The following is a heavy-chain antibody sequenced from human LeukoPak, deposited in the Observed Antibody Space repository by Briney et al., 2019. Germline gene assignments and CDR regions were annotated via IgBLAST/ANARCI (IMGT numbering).Heavy chain of an antibody. CDR2: ISYDGSNK. CDR3: ARGEYYSDTSSYCDY. CDR1: GFPFSSYG. J-gene: IGHJ4*02. Sequence: GGSLRLSCAASGFPFSSYGMNWVRQAPGKGLEWVAGISYDGSNKYYADSVKGRFTISRDNSKNTLFVQMSSLRAEDTAVYYCARGEYYSDTSSYCDYWGPGTPVTVSS. V-gene: IGHV3-30*03. D-gene: IGHD3-22*01.